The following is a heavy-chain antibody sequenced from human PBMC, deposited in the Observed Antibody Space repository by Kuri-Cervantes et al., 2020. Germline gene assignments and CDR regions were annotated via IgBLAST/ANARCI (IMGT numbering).Heavy chain of an antibody. CDR2: IKSKTDGGTA. CDR3: TKYSGNYKNDAFDI. J-gene: IGHJ3*02. CDR1: GLTFSKAW. V-gene: IGHV3-15*01. D-gene: IGHD5-12*01. Sequence: GGSLRLSCAVSGLTFSKAWMSWVRQGPGKGLEWVGRIKSKTDGGTADYAAPVKGRFSISRDDSENTVDLQMTGLEIEDTAVYYCTKYSGNYKNDAFDIWGQGTMVTVSS.